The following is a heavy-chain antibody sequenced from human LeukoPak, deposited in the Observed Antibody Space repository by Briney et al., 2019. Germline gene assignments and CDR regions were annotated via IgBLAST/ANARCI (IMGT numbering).Heavy chain of an antibody. V-gene: IGHV4-30-4*01. CDR2: MYYSGST. D-gene: IGHD3-22*01. CDR1: GGSISSGDYY. Sequence: PSQTLSLTCTVSGGSISSGDYYWSWIRQPPGKGLEWIAYMYYSGSTYYNPSLKSRVTMSADTSKNQLPLKLSSVTAADTAVYYCARLYYYDSRIDPRGQGILVTVYS. CDR3: ARLYYYDSRIDP. J-gene: IGHJ5*02.